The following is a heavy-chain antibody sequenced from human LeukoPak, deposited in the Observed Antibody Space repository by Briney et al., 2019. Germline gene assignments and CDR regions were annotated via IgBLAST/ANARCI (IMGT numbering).Heavy chain of an antibody. J-gene: IGHJ3*02. CDR1: GGSISSYY. D-gene: IGHD4-23*01. CDR2: IYYSGST. Sequence: SETLSLTCTVSGGSISSYYWSWIRQPPGKGLEWIGYIYYSGSTNYNPSLKSRVTISVDTSKNQFSLKLSPVTAADTAVYYCASYGGTPPTGAFDIWGQGTMVTVSS. CDR3: ASYGGTPPTGAFDI. V-gene: IGHV4-59*08.